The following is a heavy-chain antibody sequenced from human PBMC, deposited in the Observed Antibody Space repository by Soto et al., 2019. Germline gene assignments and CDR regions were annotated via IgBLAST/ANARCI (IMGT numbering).Heavy chain of an antibody. Sequence: ASVKVSCKAPGYTFTGYYMHWVRQAPGQGLEWMGWINPNSGGTNYAQKFQGRGTMTRDTSISTACMELSRLRSDDTAVYYCARDDAIFGVVPSYGMDVWGQGTTVTVSS. V-gene: IGHV1-2*02. D-gene: IGHD3-3*01. CDR1: GYTFTGYY. CDR2: INPNSGGT. CDR3: ARDDAIFGVVPSYGMDV. J-gene: IGHJ6*02.